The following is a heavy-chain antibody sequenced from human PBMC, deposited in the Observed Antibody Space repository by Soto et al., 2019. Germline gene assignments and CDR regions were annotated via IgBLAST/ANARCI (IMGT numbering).Heavy chain of an antibody. CDR2: ISYDGSNK. CDR1: GFTFSSYG. J-gene: IGHJ4*02. V-gene: IGHV3-30*18. Sequence: QVQLVESGGGVVQPGRSLRLSCAASGFTFSSYGMHWVRQAPGKGLEWVAVISYDGSNKYYADSVKGRFTISRDNSKNTLYLQMISLRAEDTAVYYCAKDTAHYYGSGSYVAYPDYWGQGTLVTDS. CDR3: AKDTAHYYGSGSYVAYPDY. D-gene: IGHD3-10*01.